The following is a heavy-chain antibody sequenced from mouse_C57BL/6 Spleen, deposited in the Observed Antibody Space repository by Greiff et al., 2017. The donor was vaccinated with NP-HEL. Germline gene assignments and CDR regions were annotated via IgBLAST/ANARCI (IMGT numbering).Heavy chain of an antibody. Sequence: EVKLVESGGGLVKPGGSLKLSCAASGFTFSDYGMHWVRQAPEQGLEWVAYISSGCSTIYYADTVKGRFTISRDNATNTLFLQMTSLRSEDTAMDYCAKPPLYDGDYSAMDYWGQGTSVTVSS. CDR3: AKPPLYDGDYSAMDY. J-gene: IGHJ4*01. D-gene: IGHD2-3*01. V-gene: IGHV5-17*01. CDR1: GFTFSDYG. CDR2: ISSGCSTI.